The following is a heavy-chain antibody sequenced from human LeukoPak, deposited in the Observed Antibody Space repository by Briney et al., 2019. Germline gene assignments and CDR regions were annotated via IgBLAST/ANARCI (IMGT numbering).Heavy chain of an antibody. D-gene: IGHD5-18*01. CDR1: GYTFTSYG. CDR2: ISTYNYNT. V-gene: IGHV1-18*01. J-gene: IGHJ4*02. CDR3: ARQVVTSMALPDY. Sequence: ASVKVSCKTSGYTFTSYGVSWVRQAPGQRLEWMGWISTYNYNTNYAQKFRGRVTLTKDTSTSTVYMELRSLRFDDTAIYYCARQVVTSMALPDYWGQGTLVTVSS.